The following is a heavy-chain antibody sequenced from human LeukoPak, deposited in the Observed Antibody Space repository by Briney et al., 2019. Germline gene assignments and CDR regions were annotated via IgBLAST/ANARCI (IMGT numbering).Heavy chain of an antibody. CDR2: ISGSSSYI. V-gene: IGHV3-21*01. Sequence: GGSLRLSCAGSGFTFSSYNMNWVRQAPGKGLEWVSSISGSSSYIYYADSVKGRFTISRGNAKNSLYLQMNSLRAEDTAVYYCAGDRITVAATETSFDYWGQGTLVTVSS. CDR3: AGDRITVAATETSFDY. D-gene: IGHD6-19*01. J-gene: IGHJ4*02. CDR1: GFTFSSYN.